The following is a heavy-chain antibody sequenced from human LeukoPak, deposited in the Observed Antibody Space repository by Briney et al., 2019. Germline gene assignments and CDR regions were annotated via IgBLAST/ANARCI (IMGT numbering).Heavy chain of an antibody. D-gene: IGHD3-3*01. CDR3: AKGHTTFFGVVNYYFDS. CDR2: ISSSGSTI. J-gene: IGHJ4*02. Sequence: GGSLRLSCAASGFTFSDYYMSWIRQAPGTGLERVSYISSSGSTIYYADSVKGRFTISRDNAKNSLYLQMNSLRAEDTAVYYCAKGHTTFFGVVNYYFDSWGQGTLVTVSS. V-gene: IGHV3-11*04. CDR1: GFTFSDYY.